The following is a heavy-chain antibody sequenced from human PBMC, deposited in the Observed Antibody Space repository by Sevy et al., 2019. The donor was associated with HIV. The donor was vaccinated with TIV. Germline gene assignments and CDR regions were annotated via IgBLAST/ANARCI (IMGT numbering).Heavy chain of an antibody. CDR3: ARHGAWRFYFDY. CDR2: IYYSGDT. CDR1: GGSISSSSYY. J-gene: IGHJ4*02. V-gene: IGHV4-39*01. D-gene: IGHD3-16*01. Sequence: SETLSLTCNVSGGSISSSSYYWDWIRQPPGKGLEWIGSIYYSGDTYYNPSLKSRVTISVDTSKNQFSLRLDYVTAADTAVYYCARHGAWRFYFDYWGQGTLVTVSS.